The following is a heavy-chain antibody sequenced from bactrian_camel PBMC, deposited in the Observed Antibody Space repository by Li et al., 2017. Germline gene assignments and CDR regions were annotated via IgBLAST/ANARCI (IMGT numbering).Heavy chain of an antibody. CDR2: IYTAGRMT. CDR1: TGTFRSAC. J-gene: IGHJ4*01. V-gene: IGHV3S42*01. D-gene: IGHD3*01. Sequence: DVQLVESGGGSVQAGGSLRLSCAARTGTFRSACMGWIRQVSGQEREAVAAIYTAGRMTRYADSVKGRFTISRDTANNTLYLQMNSLKPEDTAMYYCAAGSWEIPTTGGIAENEYKYWGRGTQVTVS. CDR3: AAGSWEIPTTGGIAENEYKY.